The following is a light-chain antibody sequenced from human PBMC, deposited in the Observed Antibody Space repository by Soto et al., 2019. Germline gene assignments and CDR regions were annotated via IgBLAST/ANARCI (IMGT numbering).Light chain of an antibody. CDR3: MHATLFPL. CDR1: QSLVHSDGNTY. V-gene: IGKV2-24*01. J-gene: IGKJ1*01. CDR2: KIS. Sequence: DIVLTQTPLSSPVTLGQPASISCRSSQSLVHSDGNTYLSWFQQRPGQPQRLLIYKISNRFPGVPDRFSGSGAGTDLPLKFSRVEAEDVGVYYCMHATLFPLFGQRTKVDIK.